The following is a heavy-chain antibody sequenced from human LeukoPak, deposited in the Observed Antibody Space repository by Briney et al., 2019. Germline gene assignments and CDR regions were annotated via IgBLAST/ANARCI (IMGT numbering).Heavy chain of an antibody. CDR2: IYPGDSDT. J-gene: IGHJ4*02. CDR1: GYSFTSYW. Sequence: GESLKISCKGSGYSFTSYWIGWVRQMPGKGLEWMGIIYPGDSDTRYSPSFQGQVTISADKSISTAYLQWSSLKASDTAMYYCGRQPTKYYDSSGYYPDWGQGTLVTVSS. V-gene: IGHV5-51*01. D-gene: IGHD3-22*01. CDR3: GRQPTKYYDSSGYYPD.